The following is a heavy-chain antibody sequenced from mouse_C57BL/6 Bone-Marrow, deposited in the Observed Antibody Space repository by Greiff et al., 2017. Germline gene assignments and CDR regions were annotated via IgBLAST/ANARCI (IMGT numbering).Heavy chain of an antibody. J-gene: IGHJ4*01. CDR1: GFTFSDYG. V-gene: IGHV5-17*01. CDR3: ARGLRLYAMDY. D-gene: IGHD2-4*01. CDR2: ISSGSSTI. Sequence: EVQLVESGGGLVKPGGSLKLSCAASGFTFSDYGMHWVRQAPEKGLEWVAYISSGSSTIYYADTVKGRFTISRDNAKNTLFLQMTSLRSEDTAMYYCARGLRLYAMDYWGQGTSVTVSS.